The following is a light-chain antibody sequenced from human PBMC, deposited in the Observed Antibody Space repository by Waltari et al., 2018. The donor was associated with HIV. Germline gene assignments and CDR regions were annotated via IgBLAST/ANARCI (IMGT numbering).Light chain of an antibody. CDR1: ALPRRY. J-gene: IGLJ2*01. V-gene: IGLV3-25*03. Sequence: SYELTQPPSMSVSPGQTARITCSGDALPRRYVNWYQQRPGQAPFLVIYKSTERASRIPDRFSASSSGTTATLMISGVQAEDEADYYCQSADTGSPPLVIFGGGTKLTVL. CDR2: KST. CDR3: QSADTGSPPLVI.